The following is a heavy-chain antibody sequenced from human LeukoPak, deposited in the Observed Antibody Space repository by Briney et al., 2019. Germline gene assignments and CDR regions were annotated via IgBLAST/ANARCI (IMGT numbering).Heavy chain of an antibody. V-gene: IGHV4-59*08. CDR2: IYYSGST. J-gene: IGHJ4*02. CDR1: GGSISSYY. D-gene: IGHD2-2*01. CDR3: ARVFPSTTFDY. Sequence: PSETLSLTCTVSGGSISSYYWSWIRQPPGKGLEWIGYIYYSGSTYYNPSLKSRVTISVDTSKNQFSLKLSSVTAADTAVYYCARVFPSTTFDYSGQGTLVTVSS.